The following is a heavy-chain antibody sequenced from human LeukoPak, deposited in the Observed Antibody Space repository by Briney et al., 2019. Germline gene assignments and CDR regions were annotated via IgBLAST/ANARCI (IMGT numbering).Heavy chain of an antibody. Sequence: GGSLRLSCAASGFTFSSYSMNWVRQAPGKGLEWVSSISSSSSYIYYADSVKGRFTISRDNAKNSLYLQMNSLRAEDAAVYYCARAPSSSSYFDYWGQGTLVTVSS. J-gene: IGHJ4*02. CDR2: ISSSSSYI. D-gene: IGHD6-6*01. CDR1: GFTFSSYS. V-gene: IGHV3-21*01. CDR3: ARAPSSSSYFDY.